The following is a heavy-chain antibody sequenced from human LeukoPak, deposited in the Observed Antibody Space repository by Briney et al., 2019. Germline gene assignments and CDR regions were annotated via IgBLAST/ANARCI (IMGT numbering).Heavy chain of an antibody. V-gene: IGHV3-23*01. CDR2: ISGTTGSS. D-gene: IGHD5-18*01. CDR3: AKGDSYGYPWYFDY. J-gene: IGHJ4*02. CDR1: GFTFSSYA. Sequence: GGSLRLSCAASGFTFSSYAMHWVRQAPGKGLEWVSTISGTTGSSYYADSVKGRFTISRDNSKNTLYLQMSSLRAEDTAVHYCAKGDSYGYPWYFDYWGQGTLVTVSS.